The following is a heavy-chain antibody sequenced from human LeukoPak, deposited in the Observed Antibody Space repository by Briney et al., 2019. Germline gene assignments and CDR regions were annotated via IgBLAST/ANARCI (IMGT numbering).Heavy chain of an antibody. V-gene: IGHV3-11*01. CDR1: GFTFGAYY. J-gene: IGHJ4*02. Sequence: GGSLRLSCAVSGFTFGAYYTRWIRQAPGGGRGWVSYISSSGSTIYYADSVKGRFTISRDNTKNSLYLQMNSLRAEDTAVYYGARDSHSQVAGGIGYWGQGTLVTVSS. CDR3: ARDSHSQVAGGIGY. CDR2: ISSSGSTI. D-gene: IGHD2-15*01.